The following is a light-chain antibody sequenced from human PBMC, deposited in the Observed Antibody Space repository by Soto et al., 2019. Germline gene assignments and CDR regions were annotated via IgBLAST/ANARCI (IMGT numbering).Light chain of an antibody. CDR3: QHYGSLVLT. J-gene: IGKJ4*01. CDR2: VAS. V-gene: IGKV3-20*01. Sequence: EIVLTQSPGTLSLSPGERATLSCRASQSVSSTYLAWYQQKPGQAPRLLIYVASSRATGIPDRFNGSGSGTDFTLTISRLEPEDFAVYYCQHYGSLVLTFGGGTKVEIK. CDR1: QSVSSTY.